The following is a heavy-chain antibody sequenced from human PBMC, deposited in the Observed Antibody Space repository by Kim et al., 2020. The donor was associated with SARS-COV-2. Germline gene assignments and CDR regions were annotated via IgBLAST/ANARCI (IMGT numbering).Heavy chain of an antibody. D-gene: IGHD2-21*02. J-gene: IGHJ6*02. CDR2: ISYDGSNK. V-gene: IGHV3-30*18. Sequence: GGSLRLSCAASGFTFSSYGMHWVRQAPGKGLEWVAVISYDGSNKYYADSVKGRFTISRDNSKNTLYLQMNSLRAEDTAVYYCAKEVGGDSLGMDVWGQGTTVTVSS. CDR1: GFTFSSYG. CDR3: AKEVGGDSLGMDV.